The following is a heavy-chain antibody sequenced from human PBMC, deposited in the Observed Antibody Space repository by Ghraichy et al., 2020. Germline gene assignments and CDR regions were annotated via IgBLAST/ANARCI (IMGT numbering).Heavy chain of an antibody. V-gene: IGHV3-73*01. CDR2: IRSKANSYAT. D-gene: IGHD3-9*01. J-gene: IGHJ3*02. CDR3: TRHYDILTGYSYNDAFDI. CDR1: GFTFSGSA. Sequence: GGSLRLSCAASGFTFSGSAMHWVRQASGKGLEWVGRIRSKANSYATAYAASVKGRFTISRDDSKNTAYLQMNSLKTEDTAVYYCTRHYDILTGYSYNDAFDIWGQGTMVTVSS.